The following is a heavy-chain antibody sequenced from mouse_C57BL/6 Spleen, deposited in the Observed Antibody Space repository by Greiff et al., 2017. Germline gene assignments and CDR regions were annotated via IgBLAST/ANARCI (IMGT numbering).Heavy chain of an antibody. CDR2: IDPEDGDT. CDR3: TYSNWAYYAMDY. Sequence: VQLQQSGAELVRPGASVKLSCTASGFNIKDYYMHWVKQRPEQGLEWIGRIDPEDGDTEYAPKFQGKATMTADTYSNTAYLQLSSLTSEDTAVYYCTYSNWAYYAMDYWGQGTSVTVSS. V-gene: IGHV14-1*01. CDR1: GFNIKDYY. D-gene: IGHD2-5*01. J-gene: IGHJ4*01.